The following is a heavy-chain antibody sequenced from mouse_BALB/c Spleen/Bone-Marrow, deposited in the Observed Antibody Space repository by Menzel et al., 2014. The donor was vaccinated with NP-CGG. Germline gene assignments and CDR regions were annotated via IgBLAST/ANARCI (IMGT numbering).Heavy chain of an antibody. D-gene: IGHD1-1*01. J-gene: IGHJ2*01. CDR3: ARQDYYGYLNY. CDR1: GFDFSRYW. CDR2: INPDSRTI. V-gene: IGHV4-1*02. Sequence: EVNLVESGGGLVQPGGSLKLSCAASGFDFSRYWMSWVRQAPGKGLEWIGEINPDSRTINYSPSLKDKFIISRDNAKNTLYLRLNKVRSEDTALYYCARQDYYGYLNYWGQGTTLTVSS.